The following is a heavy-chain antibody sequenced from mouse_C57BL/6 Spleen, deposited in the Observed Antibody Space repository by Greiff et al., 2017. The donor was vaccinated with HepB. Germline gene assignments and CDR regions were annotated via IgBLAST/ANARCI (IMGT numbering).Heavy chain of an antibody. V-gene: IGHV1-53*01. J-gene: IGHJ4*01. CDR2: INPSNGGT. D-gene: IGHD2-4*01. Sequence: QVQLQQPGTELVKPGASVKLSCKASGYTFTSYWMHWVKQRPGQGLEWIGNINPSNGGTNYNEKFKSKATLTVDKSSSKAYMQLSILTSEDSAVYYCARTSYDYGRAMDYWGQGTSVTVSS. CDR3: ARTSYDYGRAMDY. CDR1: GYTFTSYW.